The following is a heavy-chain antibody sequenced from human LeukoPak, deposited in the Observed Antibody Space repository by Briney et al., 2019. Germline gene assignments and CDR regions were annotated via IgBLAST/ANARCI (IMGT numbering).Heavy chain of an antibody. Sequence: ASVKVSCKASGGTFSSYAISWVRQAPGQGLEWMGGIIPIFGTANYAQKFQGRVTITADKSTSTAYMELSSLRSEDTAVYYCARTLRNENYYGSGSYQLDYWGQGTLVTVSS. J-gene: IGHJ4*02. CDR1: GGTFSSYA. CDR2: IIPIFGTA. V-gene: IGHV1-69*06. CDR3: ARTLRNENYYGSGSYQLDY. D-gene: IGHD3-10*01.